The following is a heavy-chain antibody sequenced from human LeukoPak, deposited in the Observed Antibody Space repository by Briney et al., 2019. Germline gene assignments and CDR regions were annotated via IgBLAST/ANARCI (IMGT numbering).Heavy chain of an antibody. J-gene: IGHJ5*02. CDR2: ISISSTYT. V-gene: IGHV3-11*06. D-gene: IGHD2-2*01. Sequence: GGSLRLPCAASGFTFSNYVMNWIRQAPGKGLEWVSYISISSTYTKYAASVKGRFTVSRDDAKNSLYLQMNSLRAEDTAVYYCARWDCSSTNCYSSHNWFDPWGQGTLVTVSS. CDR1: GFTFSNYV. CDR3: ARWDCSSTNCYSSHNWFDP.